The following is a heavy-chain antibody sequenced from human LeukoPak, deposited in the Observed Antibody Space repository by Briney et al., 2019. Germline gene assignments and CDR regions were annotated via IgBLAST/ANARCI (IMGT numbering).Heavy chain of an antibody. V-gene: IGHV5-51*01. CDR1: GYIFTSYW. Sequence: GESLKISCKCSGYIFTSYWIGWVRQLPGKGLEWMGIIYPGDSDTRYSPSFQGQVTISADKSISTAYLQWSSLKASDTAMYYCARGGYYYDSSGSYYFDYWGQGTLVTVSS. CDR2: IYPGDSDT. CDR3: ARGGYYYDSSGSYYFDY. J-gene: IGHJ4*02. D-gene: IGHD3-22*01.